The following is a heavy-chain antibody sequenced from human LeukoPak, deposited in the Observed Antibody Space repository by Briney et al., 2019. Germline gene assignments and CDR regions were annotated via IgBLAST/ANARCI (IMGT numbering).Heavy chain of an antibody. CDR1: GFTFSSYS. Sequence: GGSLRLSCAASGFTFSSYSMNWVRQAPGKGLEWVSSISSNSSYIYYADSMKGRFTISRDNAKNSLYLQVNSLRAEDTAVYYRARRFYYDTSGSYYGYLDYWGQGTLVTVSS. CDR2: ISSNSSYI. CDR3: ARRFYYDTSGSYYGYLDY. V-gene: IGHV3-21*01. J-gene: IGHJ4*02. D-gene: IGHD3-22*01.